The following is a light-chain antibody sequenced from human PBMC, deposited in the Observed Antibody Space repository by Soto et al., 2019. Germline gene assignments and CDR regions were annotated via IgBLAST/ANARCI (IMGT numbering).Light chain of an antibody. CDR1: SGDIGSYNR. Sequence: QSALTQPASVSGSPGQSITISCTGTSGDIGSYNRVSWYQQHPGKAPKLIIYEVTDRPSGVSNRFSGSKSGNTASLTISGLQAEDEAEYYCSSYTNIKTRACVFGTGTKGTVL. J-gene: IGLJ1*01. V-gene: IGLV2-14*01. CDR3: SSYTNIKTRACV. CDR2: EVT.